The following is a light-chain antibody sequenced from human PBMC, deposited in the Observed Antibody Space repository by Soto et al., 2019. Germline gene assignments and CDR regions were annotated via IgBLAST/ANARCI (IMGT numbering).Light chain of an antibody. J-gene: IGKJ1*01. Sequence: IQMTQSPSTLSASVGDRVTITCRASQSVSDWLAWYQQKPGNPPKLLIYDTSRLESGVPSRFSGSGFGTEFTLTISSLQPDDFATYYCQQYNSYRAFGQGTKVDIK. CDR3: QQYNSYRA. CDR1: QSVSDW. CDR2: DTS. V-gene: IGKV1-5*01.